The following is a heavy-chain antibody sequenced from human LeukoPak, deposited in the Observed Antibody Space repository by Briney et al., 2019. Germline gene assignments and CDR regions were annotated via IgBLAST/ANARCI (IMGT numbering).Heavy chain of an antibody. Sequence: GGSLRLSCAASGFTFSSYSMNWVRQAPGKGLECVSSISSSSSYIDYADSVKGRFTISRDNAKNSLYLQMNSLRAEDTAVYYCARGDELGYYYMDVWGKGTTVTVSS. CDR2: ISSSSSYI. CDR1: GFTFSSYS. CDR3: ARGDELGYYYMDV. D-gene: IGHD3-3*02. V-gene: IGHV3-21*01. J-gene: IGHJ6*03.